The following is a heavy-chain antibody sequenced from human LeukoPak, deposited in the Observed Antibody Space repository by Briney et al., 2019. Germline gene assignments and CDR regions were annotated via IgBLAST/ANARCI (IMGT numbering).Heavy chain of an antibody. CDR3: ATRKTYASGWLF. CDR2: INPFDSNV. J-gene: IGHJ4*02. D-gene: IGHD6-19*01. Sequence: GESLKISCKGSGDKFFNYWIGWVRQMPGKGLEWMGIINPFDSNVRYSPSFQGQVTISADKSINTAYLQWSSLKASDTAMYYCATRKTYASGWLFWGQGTLVTVSS. CDR1: GDKFFNYW. V-gene: IGHV5-51*01.